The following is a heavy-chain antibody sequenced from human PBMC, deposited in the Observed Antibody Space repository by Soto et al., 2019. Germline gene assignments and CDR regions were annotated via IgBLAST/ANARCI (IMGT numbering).Heavy chain of an antibody. CDR2: IIPIFGTA. CDR3: ATKMGGRSWFNYYYYGMDV. Sequence: QVQLVQSGAEVKKPGSSVKVSCKASGGTFSSYAISWVRQAPGQGLEWMGGIIPIFGTANYAQKFQGRVTITADESTSTAYMELSSLRSEDTAVYYCATKMGGRSWFNYYYYGMDVWGQGTTVTVSS. D-gene: IGHD6-13*01. V-gene: IGHV1-69*01. J-gene: IGHJ6*02. CDR1: GGTFSSYA.